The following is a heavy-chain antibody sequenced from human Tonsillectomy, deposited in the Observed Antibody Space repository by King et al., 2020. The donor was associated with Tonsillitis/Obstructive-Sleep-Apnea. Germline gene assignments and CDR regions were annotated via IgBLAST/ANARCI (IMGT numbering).Heavy chain of an antibody. V-gene: IGHV1-69*04. Sequence: QLVQSGAEVKKPGSSVKVSCKASGGTFSNYAITWVRQAPGQGLEWMGRIIPILDIADYAQKFQSRVSITADKSTSTAYMELSSLRSDDTAVYYCARNLVPGPRGVIPHWYFDLWGRGTLVTVSS. CDR1: GGTFSNYA. CDR2: IIPILDIA. J-gene: IGHJ2*01. D-gene: IGHD2/OR15-2a*01. CDR3: ARNLVPGPRGVIPHWYFDL.